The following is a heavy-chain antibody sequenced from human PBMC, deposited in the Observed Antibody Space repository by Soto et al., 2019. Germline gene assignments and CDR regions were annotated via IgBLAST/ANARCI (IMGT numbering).Heavy chain of an antibody. V-gene: IGHV1-69*08. CDR2: IIPIVGTA. CDR1: GGSFSSHT. J-gene: IGHJ6*02. Sequence: QVQLVQSGAEVKKPGSSVKVSCKASGGSFSSHTINWVRQAPGQGLEWMGRIIPIVGTANYAQKFQDRVKITADKATSTAYMELSSLRSEDTAVYFCARGYCSTGACYGYYGMDVWGQGTTVTVSS. D-gene: IGHD2-15*01. CDR3: ARGYCSTGACYGYYGMDV.